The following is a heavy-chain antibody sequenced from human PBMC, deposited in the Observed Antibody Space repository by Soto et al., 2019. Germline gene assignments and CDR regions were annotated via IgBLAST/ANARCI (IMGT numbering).Heavy chain of an antibody. V-gene: IGHV4-30-4*01. CDR3: ARSRHSGSYFFDY. Sequence: SETLSLTCTASGGFISSGDYYWSWIRQPPGKGLEWIAYIHNTGSPYYNLSLKSRLTISIDTSKNHFSLRLSSVTAADTAVYFCARSRHSGSYFFDYWGQGILVTVSS. D-gene: IGHD1-26*01. CDR2: IHNTGSP. J-gene: IGHJ4*02. CDR1: GGFISSGDYY.